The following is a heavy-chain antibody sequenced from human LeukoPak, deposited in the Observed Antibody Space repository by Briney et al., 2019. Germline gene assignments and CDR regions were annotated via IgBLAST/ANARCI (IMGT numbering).Heavy chain of an antibody. CDR1: GGTFSSYA. D-gene: IGHD5-24*01. CDR2: IIPIFGTA. CDR3: ARVTSVDGYTDDAFDI. V-gene: IGHV1-69*13. Sequence: ASVKVSCKASGGTFSSYAISWVRQAPGQGLEWMGGIIPIFGTANYAQKFQGRVTITADESTSTAYMELSSLRSEDTAVHYCARVTSVDGYTDDAFDIWGQGTMVTVSS. J-gene: IGHJ3*02.